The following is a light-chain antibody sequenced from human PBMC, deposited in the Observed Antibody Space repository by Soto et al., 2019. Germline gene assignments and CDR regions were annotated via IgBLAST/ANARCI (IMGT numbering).Light chain of an antibody. CDR1: QSVSSSY. CDR2: GAS. V-gene: IGKV3-20*01. CDR3: QQYGSPGA. Sequence: EIELTQSPGTLSLSPGERATLSCRASQSVSSSYLAWYQQKPGQAPRLLIYGASSRATGIPDRFSGSGSGTDFTLTISRLEPEDFAVYYCQQYGSPGAFGPGTKVDIK. J-gene: IGKJ3*01.